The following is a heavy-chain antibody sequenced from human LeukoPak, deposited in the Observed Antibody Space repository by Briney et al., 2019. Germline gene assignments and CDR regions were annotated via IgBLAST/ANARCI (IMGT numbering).Heavy chain of an antibody. Sequence: GGSLRLSCAASGFTFSSYWMHWVRQAPGKGLVWVSRINSDGSSTSYADSVKGRFTISRDNAKNTLYLQMNSLRAEDTAVYYCAREDSSGWCDPWGQGTLVTVSS. CDR2: INSDGSST. D-gene: IGHD6-19*01. CDR3: AREDSSGWCDP. CDR1: GFTFSSYW. J-gene: IGHJ5*02. V-gene: IGHV3-74*01.